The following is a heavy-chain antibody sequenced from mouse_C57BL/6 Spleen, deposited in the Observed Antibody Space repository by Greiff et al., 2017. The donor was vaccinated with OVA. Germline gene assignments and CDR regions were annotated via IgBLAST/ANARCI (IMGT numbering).Heavy chain of an antibody. CDR2: IYPGDGDT. Sequence: QVQLQQSGPELVKPGASVKISCKASGYAFSSSWMNWVKQRPGKGLEWIGRIYPGDGDTNYNGKFKGKATLTADKSSSTAYMQLSSLTSEDSAVYFCARSAIITTVVEFDYWGQGTTLTVSS. CDR1: GYAFSSSW. CDR3: ARSAIITTVVEFDY. J-gene: IGHJ2*01. D-gene: IGHD1-1*01. V-gene: IGHV1-82*01.